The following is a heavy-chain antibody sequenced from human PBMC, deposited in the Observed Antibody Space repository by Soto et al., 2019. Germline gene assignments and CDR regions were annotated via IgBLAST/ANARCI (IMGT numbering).Heavy chain of an antibody. Sequence: GSLRLSCAASGFTFSSYAMSWVRQAPGKGLEWVSAISGSGGSTYYADSVKGRFTISRDNSKNTLYLQMNSLRAEDTAVYYCAKRVDSSSWYGSLYYYYGMDVWGQGTTVTVSS. V-gene: IGHV3-23*01. CDR1: GFTFSSYA. CDR3: AKRVDSSSWYGSLYYYYGMDV. J-gene: IGHJ6*02. CDR2: ISGSGGST. D-gene: IGHD6-13*01.